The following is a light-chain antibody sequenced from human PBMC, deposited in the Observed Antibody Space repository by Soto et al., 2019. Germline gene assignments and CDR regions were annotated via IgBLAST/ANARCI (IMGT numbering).Light chain of an antibody. CDR2: DAS. CDR1: QSVRSNY. CDR3: PQYCSSPLN. V-gene: IGKV3-20*01. Sequence: EIVLTQSPDTLSLSPGERATLSCRASQSVRSNYLAWYQQKPGQAPRFLISDASSRATGIPDRFSGSGSGTDFTLTISRLEPEDFAVYYCPQYCSSPLNFGGGTKVEIK. J-gene: IGKJ4*01.